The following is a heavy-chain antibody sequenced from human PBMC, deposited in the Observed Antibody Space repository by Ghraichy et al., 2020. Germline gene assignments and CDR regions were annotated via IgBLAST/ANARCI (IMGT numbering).Heavy chain of an antibody. CDR3: ARYCSSTSCYPYYFDY. J-gene: IGHJ4*02. Sequence: SQTLSLTCTVSGGSISSGGYYWSWIRQHPGKGLEWIGYIYYSGSTYYNPSLKSRVTISVDTSKNQFSLKLSSVTAADTAVYYCARYCSSTSCYPYYFDYWGQGTLVTVSS. D-gene: IGHD2-2*01. CDR2: IYYSGST. V-gene: IGHV4-31*03. CDR1: GGSISSGGYY.